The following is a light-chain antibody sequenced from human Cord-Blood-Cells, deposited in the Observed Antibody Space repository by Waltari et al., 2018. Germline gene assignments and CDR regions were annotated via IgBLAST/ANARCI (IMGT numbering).Light chain of an antibody. CDR3: QQSYSTLPMYS. Sequence: DIQMTQSPSPLSASVGDSDPIPCRASQSISSYLNWYQQKPGKAPKLLIYAASSLQSGVPSRFSGSGSGTDFTLTISSLQPEDFATYYCQQSYSTLPMYSFGQGTKLEIK. CDR2: AAS. CDR1: QSISSY. V-gene: IGKV1-39*01. J-gene: IGKJ2*03.